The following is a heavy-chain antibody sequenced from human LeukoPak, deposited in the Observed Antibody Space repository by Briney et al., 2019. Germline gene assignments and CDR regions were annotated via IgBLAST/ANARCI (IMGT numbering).Heavy chain of an antibody. CDR3: AKSLDYYDSSGYQTH. J-gene: IGHJ4*02. Sequence: PGGSLRLSCTASGFTFSSYAMSWVRQAPGKGLEWVSAIRGSGGSTYHADSVKGRFTISRDNSKNTLYLQMNSLRAEDTAVYYCAKSLDYYDSSGYQTHWGQGTLVTVSS. CDR2: IRGSGGST. D-gene: IGHD3-22*01. V-gene: IGHV3-23*01. CDR1: GFTFSSYA.